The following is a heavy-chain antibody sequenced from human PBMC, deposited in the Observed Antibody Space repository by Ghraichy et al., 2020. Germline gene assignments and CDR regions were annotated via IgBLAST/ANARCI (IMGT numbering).Heavy chain of an antibody. Sequence: ASVKVSCKASGYTFTGYYMHWVRQAPGQGLEWMGWINPNSGGTNYAQKFQGRVTMTRDTSISTAHMELSRLRSDDTAVYYCARWRVYSGSYYDAFDIWGQGTMVTVSS. V-gene: IGHV1-2*02. CDR3: ARWRVYSGSYYDAFDI. CDR1: GYTFTGYY. CDR2: INPNSGGT. J-gene: IGHJ3*02. D-gene: IGHD1-26*01.